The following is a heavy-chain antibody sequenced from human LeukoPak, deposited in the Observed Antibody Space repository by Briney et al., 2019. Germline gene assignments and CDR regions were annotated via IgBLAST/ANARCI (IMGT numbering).Heavy chain of an antibody. J-gene: IGHJ3*02. CDR2: ISAYNGNT. D-gene: IGHD3-10*01. Sequence: AASVKVSCKASGYTFTSYGISWVRQAPGQGLEWMGWISAYNGNTNYAQKLQGRVTMTTDTSTSTAYMELRSLRSDDTAVYYCARDAVTMVRFPDAFDIWGQGTMVTVSS. CDR1: GYTFTSYG. CDR3: ARDAVTMVRFPDAFDI. V-gene: IGHV1-18*01.